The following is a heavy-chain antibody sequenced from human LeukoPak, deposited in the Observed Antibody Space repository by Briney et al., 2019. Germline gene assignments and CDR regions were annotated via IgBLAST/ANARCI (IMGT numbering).Heavy chain of an antibody. Sequence: GASVKVSCKASGYTFTGYYMHWVRQAPGQGLEWMGRINPNSGGTNYAQKFQGRVTMTWDTSISTAYMELSRLRSDDTAVYYCAREGKDYYDSSGYYWRPDAFDIWGQGTMVTVSS. CDR3: AREGKDYYDSSGYYWRPDAFDI. CDR2: INPNSGGT. V-gene: IGHV1-2*06. D-gene: IGHD3-22*01. CDR1: GYTFTGYY. J-gene: IGHJ3*02.